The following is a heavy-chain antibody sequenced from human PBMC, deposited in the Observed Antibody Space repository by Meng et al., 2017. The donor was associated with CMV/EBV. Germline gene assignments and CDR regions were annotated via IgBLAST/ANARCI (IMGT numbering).Heavy chain of an antibody. D-gene: IGHD4-23*01. Sequence: QVQLQASGPGLVKPTEALSLTCTVSGGSISSYYWSWSRQAAGKGLDWIWRIYTSGSTNHNPSRKSRVSMSVDKSKNQFSLKLSSVTAADTALYYCARVLRWNGVIDYWGQGTLVTVSS. CDR1: GGSISSYY. CDR2: IYTSGST. V-gene: IGHV4-4*07. CDR3: ARVLRWNGVIDY. J-gene: IGHJ4*02.